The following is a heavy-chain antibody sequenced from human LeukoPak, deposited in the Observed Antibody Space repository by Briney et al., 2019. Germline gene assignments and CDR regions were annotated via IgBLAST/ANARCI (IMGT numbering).Heavy chain of an antibody. CDR3: ARVRGSGWGYFDY. CDR1: GYSISSGYY. D-gene: IGHD6-19*01. V-gene: IGHV4-38-2*02. CDR2: IYHSGST. J-gene: IGHJ4*02. Sequence: SETLSLTCTVSGYSISSGYYWGWIRQPPGKGLEWIGSIYHSGSTYYNPSLKSRVTISVDTPKNQFSLKLSSVTAADTAVYYCARVRGSGWGYFDYWGQGTLVTVSS.